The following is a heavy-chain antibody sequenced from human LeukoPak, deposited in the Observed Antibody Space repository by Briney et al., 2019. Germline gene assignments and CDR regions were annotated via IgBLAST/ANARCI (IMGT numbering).Heavy chain of an antibody. Sequence: GGSLRLSCAASGFTVSSNYMSWVRQAPGKGLEWVANIKQDGSEKYYVDSMKGRFTISRDNAKNSLYLQMNSLRAEDTAVYYCARVEASGYDYGAFDYWGQGTLVTVSS. D-gene: IGHD5-12*01. V-gene: IGHV3-7*01. CDR3: ARVEASGYDYGAFDY. CDR2: IKQDGSEK. J-gene: IGHJ4*02. CDR1: GFTVSSNY.